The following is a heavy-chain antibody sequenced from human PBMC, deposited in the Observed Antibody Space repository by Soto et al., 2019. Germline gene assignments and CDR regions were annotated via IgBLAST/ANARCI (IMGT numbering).Heavy chain of an antibody. CDR3: LYIPNYSQYDWFDP. Sequence: QITLKESGPTLVKPTQTLTLTCTFSGFSLTTRGVGVGWIRQPPGKALECLALIYWDDDKRYSPSLQSRLSITNDTSKNQVALTMSNVYPVDTVTYYCLYIPNYSQYDWFDPWGQGTLVSVSS. CDR1: GFSLTTRGVG. D-gene: IGHD2-21*01. V-gene: IGHV2-5*02. J-gene: IGHJ5*02. CDR2: IYWDDDK.